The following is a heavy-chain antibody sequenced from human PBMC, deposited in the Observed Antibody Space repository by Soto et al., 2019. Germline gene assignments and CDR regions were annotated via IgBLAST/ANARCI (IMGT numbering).Heavy chain of an antibody. CDR3: AAVLLGGYYGSGNVAY. J-gene: IGHJ4*02. CDR2: IVVGSGNT. CDR1: GFTFTSSA. Sequence: ASVKVSCKXSGFTFTSSAVQWVRQARGQRLEWIGWIVVGSGNTNYAQKFQERVTITRDMSTSTAYMELSSLRSEDTAVYYCAAVLLGGYYGSGNVAYWGQGTLVTVSS. V-gene: IGHV1-58*01. D-gene: IGHD3-10*01.